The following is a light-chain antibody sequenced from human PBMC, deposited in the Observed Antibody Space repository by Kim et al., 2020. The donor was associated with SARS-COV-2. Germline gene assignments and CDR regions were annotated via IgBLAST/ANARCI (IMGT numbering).Light chain of an antibody. Sequence: DIQMTQSPSSVSAAVGDRVTITCRASQGFTRWLAWYQKKPGKAPNLLIYDASTLQSGVPSRFSGSGSGTYFTLTISSLQPEDSATYYCQQANTFPWTFGGGTKLEI. CDR2: DAS. CDR1: QGFTRW. CDR3: QQANTFPWT. V-gene: IGKV1-12*02. J-gene: IGKJ4*01.